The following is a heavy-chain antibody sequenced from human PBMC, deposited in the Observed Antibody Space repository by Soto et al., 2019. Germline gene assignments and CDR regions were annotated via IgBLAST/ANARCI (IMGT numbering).Heavy chain of an antibody. CDR1: GFTFSSYG. Sequence: QVQLVESGGGVVQPGRSLRLSCAASGFTFSSYGMHWVRQAPGKGLEWVAVISYDGSNKYYVDSVKGRFTISRDNSKNTLYLQMNSLRAEDTAVYYCAKDPYSGSYYPFDYWGQGTLVTVSS. CDR3: AKDPYSGSYYPFDY. V-gene: IGHV3-30*18. J-gene: IGHJ4*02. CDR2: ISYDGSNK. D-gene: IGHD1-26*01.